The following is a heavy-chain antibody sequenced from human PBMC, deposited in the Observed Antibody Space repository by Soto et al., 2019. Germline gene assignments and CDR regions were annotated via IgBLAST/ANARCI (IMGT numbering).Heavy chain of an antibody. CDR1: GGTIRNYD. CDR3: ARVTSSWGLVSYFDY. Sequence: SETQSLTCTVSGGTIRNYDWSWIRQPPGRGLEWMGHIFYSGSTNYNPALKSRVTISVDTSKNQFSLKLSSVTAADTAVYYCARVTSSWGLVSYFDYWGQGTLVTVSS. D-gene: IGHD6-13*01. CDR2: IFYSGST. V-gene: IGHV4-59*01. J-gene: IGHJ4*02.